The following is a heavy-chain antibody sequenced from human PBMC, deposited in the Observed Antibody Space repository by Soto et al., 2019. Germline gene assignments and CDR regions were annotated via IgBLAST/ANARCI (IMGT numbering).Heavy chain of an antibody. V-gene: IGHV4-34*01. Sequence: SETLSLTCAVVGDSLRGQSWNWIRQSPGKGLEWIGELDQSGGTNYNPSLKSRAIISDDTSKNQFSLTLTSVTAADTAVYYCASEPSYGWSGESFRGWGPGPTLTV. CDR1: GDSLRGQS. D-gene: IGHD6-19*01. CDR2: LDQSGGT. CDR3: ASEPSYGWSGESFRG. J-gene: IGHJ6*02.